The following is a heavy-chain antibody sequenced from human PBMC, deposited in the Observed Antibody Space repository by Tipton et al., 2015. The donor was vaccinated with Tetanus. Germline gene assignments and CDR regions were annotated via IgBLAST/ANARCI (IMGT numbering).Heavy chain of an antibody. CDR1: GFAFGNYV. V-gene: IGHV3-23*01. J-gene: IGHJ4*02. CDR3: TKDRSGPSPY. D-gene: IGHD1-26*01. Sequence: SLRLSCSVSGFAFGNYVMSWVRQAPGKGLEWLSAITTGGGSTYYADSVKGRFTISSGTSKNTLNLQMTSLRAEDTAIYFCTKDRSGPSPYWGQGTLVTVSS. CDR2: ITTGGGST.